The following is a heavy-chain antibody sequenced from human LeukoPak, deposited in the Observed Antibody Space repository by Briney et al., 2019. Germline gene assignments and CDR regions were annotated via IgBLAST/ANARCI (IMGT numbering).Heavy chain of an antibody. V-gene: IGHV1-69*05. D-gene: IGHD1-26*01. Sequence: SVKVSCKASGGTFSSYAISWVRQAPGQGLEWMGGIIPIFGTANYAQKFQGRVTITTDESTGTAYMELSSLRSEDTAVYYCASSGSYGVWYFDYWGQGTLVTVSS. CDR2: IIPIFGTA. CDR1: GGTFSSYA. CDR3: ASSGSYGVWYFDY. J-gene: IGHJ4*02.